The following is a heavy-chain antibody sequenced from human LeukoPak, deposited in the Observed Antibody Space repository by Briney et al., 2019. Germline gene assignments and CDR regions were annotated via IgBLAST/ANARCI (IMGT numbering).Heavy chain of an antibody. CDR2: INPSGGST. Sequence: ASVKVSCKASGYTFTSYYMHWVRQAPGLGLEWMGIINPSGGSTSYAQKFQGRVTMTRDTSTSTVYMELSSLRSEDTAVYYCARDKAPGSGYYYGMDVWGQGTTVTVSS. CDR1: GYTFTSYY. V-gene: IGHV1-46*01. D-gene: IGHD3-10*01. J-gene: IGHJ6*02. CDR3: ARDKAPGSGYYYGMDV.